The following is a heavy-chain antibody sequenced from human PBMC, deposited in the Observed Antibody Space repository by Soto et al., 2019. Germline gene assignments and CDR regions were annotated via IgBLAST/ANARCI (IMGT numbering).Heavy chain of an antibody. CDR1: GGSISSYY. CDR3: ARRYGASFDY. V-gene: IGHV4-59*01. J-gene: IGHJ4*02. Sequence: SETLSLTCTVSGGSISSYYWSWIRQPPGKGLEWIGYIYYSGSTNYNPSLKSRVTISVDPSKNQFSLKLSSVSAADTAVYYCARRYGASFDYWGQGTLVTVSS. CDR2: IYYSGST. D-gene: IGHD4-17*01.